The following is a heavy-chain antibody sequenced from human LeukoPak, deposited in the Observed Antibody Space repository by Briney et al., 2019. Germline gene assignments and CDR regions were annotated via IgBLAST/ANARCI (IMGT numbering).Heavy chain of an antibody. CDR2: IIPIFGTA. D-gene: IGHD4-11*01. J-gene: IGHJ5*02. CDR1: GGTFSSYA. V-gene: IGHV1-69*13. CDR3: ARMAVTTNWFDP. Sequence: ASVKVSCMASGGTFSSYAISWVRQAPGQGLEWMGGIIPIFGTANYAQKFQGRVTITADESTSTAYMELSSLRSEDTAVYYCARMAVTTNWFDPGGQGTVSPSPQ.